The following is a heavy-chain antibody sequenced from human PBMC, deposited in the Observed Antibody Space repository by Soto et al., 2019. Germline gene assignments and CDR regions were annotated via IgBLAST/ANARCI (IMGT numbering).Heavy chain of an antibody. CDR3: ARRGVDYEVDWYFDL. J-gene: IGHJ2*01. V-gene: IGHV1-18*01. Sequence: QVQLLQAGAAVKKPGASVKVSCKASGYTFTRYGISRVRQAPAQGLEGMGWISAYNGNTNYAQKLQGRVTMTTDTSTSTAYMELRSLRSDDTAVYYCARRGVDYEVDWYFDLWGRGTLVTVSS. CDR2: ISAYNGNT. CDR1: GYTFTRYG. D-gene: IGHD4-17*01.